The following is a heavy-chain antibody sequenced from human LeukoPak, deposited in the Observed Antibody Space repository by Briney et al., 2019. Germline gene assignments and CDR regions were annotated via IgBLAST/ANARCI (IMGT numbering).Heavy chain of an antibody. Sequence: GESLKISCKGSGYTFTSYYMHWVRQAPGQGLEWMGIINPSGGSTSYAQKFQGRVTMTRDTSTSTVYMELSSLRSEDTAVYYCARDPNIDIVVVPAATIYGMDVWGQGTTVTVSS. J-gene: IGHJ6*02. D-gene: IGHD2-2*01. CDR2: INPSGGST. V-gene: IGHV1-46*01. CDR3: ARDPNIDIVVVPAATIYGMDV. CDR1: GYTFTSYY.